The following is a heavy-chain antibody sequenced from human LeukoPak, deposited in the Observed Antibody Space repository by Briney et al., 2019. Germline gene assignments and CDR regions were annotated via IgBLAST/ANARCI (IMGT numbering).Heavy chain of an antibody. J-gene: IGHJ4*02. CDR1: GYTFTGYY. Sequence: ASVKVSCKASGYTFTGYYMHWVRQAPGQGLEWMGWINPNSGGTNYAQKFQGRVTTTRDTSISTAYMELSRLRSDDTAVYYCARVPAATYHFDYWGQGTLVTVSS. D-gene: IGHD2-2*01. V-gene: IGHV1-2*02. CDR2: INPNSGGT. CDR3: ARVPAATYHFDY.